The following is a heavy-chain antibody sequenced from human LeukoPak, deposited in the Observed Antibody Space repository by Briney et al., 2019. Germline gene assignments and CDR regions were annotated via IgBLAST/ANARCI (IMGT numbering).Heavy chain of an antibody. Sequence: PGGSLRLSCTASGFTFSSSAMHWVRQTPGKGLEWVAVISYDESNKYYADSVKGRFTISRDNFKKMLYLQMNRLSHEDTPVYYCARHPVPGTTILVGTFDHWGQGTLVTVSS. D-gene: IGHD3-22*01. CDR3: ARHPVPGTTILVGTFDH. V-gene: IGHV3-30-3*01. CDR1: GFTFSSSA. J-gene: IGHJ4*02. CDR2: ISYDESNK.